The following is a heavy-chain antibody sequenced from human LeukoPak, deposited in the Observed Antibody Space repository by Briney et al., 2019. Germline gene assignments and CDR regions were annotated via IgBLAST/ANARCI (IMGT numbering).Heavy chain of an antibody. V-gene: IGHV3-30*18. CDR1: GFTFSSYG. D-gene: IGHD5-24*01. J-gene: IGHJ4*02. CDR3: AKEGTATFDY. CDR2: ISYDGSNT. Sequence: GGSLRLSCAASGFTFSSYGMHWVRQAPGKGLEWVAVISYDGSNTYYADSVKGRFTISRDNSKNTLYLQMNSLRAEDTAVYYCAKEGTATFDYWGQGALVTVSS.